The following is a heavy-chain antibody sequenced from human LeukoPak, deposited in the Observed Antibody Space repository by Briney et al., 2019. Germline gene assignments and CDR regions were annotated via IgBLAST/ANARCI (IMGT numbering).Heavy chain of an antibody. CDR1: GGSISSYY. CDR2: IYYSGST. J-gene: IGHJ4*02. V-gene: IGHV4-59*01. Sequence: SETLSLTCTVSGGSISSYYWSWIRQPPGKGLEWIGYIYYSGSTNYNPSLKSRVTISVDTSKNQFSLKLSSVTAADTAVYYCARAKYSSSWYYFDYWGQGTLVTVSS. CDR3: ARAKYSSSWYYFDY. D-gene: IGHD6-13*01.